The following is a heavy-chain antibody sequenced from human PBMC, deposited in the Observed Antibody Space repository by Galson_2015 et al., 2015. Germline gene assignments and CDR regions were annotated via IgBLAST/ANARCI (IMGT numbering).Heavy chain of an antibody. V-gene: IGHV3-48*03. J-gene: IGHJ4*02. CDR1: GFTFSSYE. Sequence: SLRLSCAASGFTFSSYEVNWVRQAPGKGLEWVSYIGSGGSIIYYADSVKGRFTITRDNAKNSLYLQMNSLRAEDTAVYYCANSLIALDFWGQGTLVTVSS. D-gene: IGHD4-11*01. CDR2: IGSGGSII. CDR3: ANSLIALDF.